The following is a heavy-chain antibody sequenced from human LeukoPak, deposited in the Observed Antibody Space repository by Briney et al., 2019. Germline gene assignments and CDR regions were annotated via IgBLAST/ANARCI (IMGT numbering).Heavy chain of an antibody. D-gene: IGHD7-27*01. CDR3: ARDPAWGAIDY. Sequence: GGSLRLSCAVSGFIIRSSWMSWVRQTPGKGLEWVADMNEDGSVTLYADSVKGRFTVSRDNAKNSVDLQMSSLRAEDTAVYYCARDPAWGAIDYWGQGTLVTVSS. CDR1: GFIIRSSW. CDR2: MNEDGSVT. V-gene: IGHV3-7*01. J-gene: IGHJ4*02.